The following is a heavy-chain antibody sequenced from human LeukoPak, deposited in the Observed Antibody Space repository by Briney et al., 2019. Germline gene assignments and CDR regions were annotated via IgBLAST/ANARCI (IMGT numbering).Heavy chain of an antibody. CDR3: ARGGLDPVDY. D-gene: IGHD6-19*01. J-gene: IGHJ4*02. CDR1: GFPFSSYG. Sequence: GASLRLSCAASGFPFSSYGMHWVRQAPGKGLEWVAVISYDGINKYYVDSLKGRFTISRDNAKNTVYLQMNSLRGEDTAVYYCARGGLDPVDYWGQGTLVTVSS. CDR2: ISYDGINK. V-gene: IGHV3-30*03.